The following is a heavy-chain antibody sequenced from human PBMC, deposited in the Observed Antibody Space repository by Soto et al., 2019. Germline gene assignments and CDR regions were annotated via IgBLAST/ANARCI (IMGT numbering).Heavy chain of an antibody. J-gene: IGHJ6*02. CDR2: IRFDGSVK. CDR3: ARGGVLFGYYYYGMDV. D-gene: IGHD3-10*01. Sequence: GGSLRLSCAASGFTFSSHGMHWVRQAPGKGPEWLAFIRFDGSVKEYASSVKGRFTISRDNSMNTLYLQMNSLRAEDTAVYYCARGGVLFGYYYYGMDVWCQGTTVTVSS. V-gene: IGHV3-30*02. CDR1: GFTFSSHG.